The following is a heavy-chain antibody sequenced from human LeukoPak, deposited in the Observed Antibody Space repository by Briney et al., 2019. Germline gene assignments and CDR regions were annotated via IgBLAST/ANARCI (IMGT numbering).Heavy chain of an antibody. J-gene: IGHJ4*02. CDR2: INHSGST. CDR3: ARQAAGYSKASNRYYFDY. Sequence: SETLSLTCAVYGGSFSGYYWSWIRQPPGKGLEWIGEINHSGSTNYNPSLKSRVTISVDTSKNQFSLKLSSVTAADTAVYYCARQAAGYSKASNRYYFDYWGQGTLVTVSS. V-gene: IGHV4-34*01. CDR1: GGSFSGYY. D-gene: IGHD4-11*01.